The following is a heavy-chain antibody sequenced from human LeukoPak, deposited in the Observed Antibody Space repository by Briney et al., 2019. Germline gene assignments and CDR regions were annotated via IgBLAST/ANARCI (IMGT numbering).Heavy chain of an antibody. CDR3: ARAESRYCSSTSCYYAFDI. D-gene: IGHD2-2*01. CDR1: GYTLTELS. CDR2: FDPEDGET. V-gene: IGHV1-24*01. J-gene: IGHJ3*02. Sequence: ASVKVSCKVSGYTLTELSMHWVRQAPGKGLEWMGGFDPEDGETIYAQKFQGRVTMTEDTSTDTAYMELSSLRSEDTAVYYCARAESRYCSSTSCYYAFDIWGQGTMVTVSS.